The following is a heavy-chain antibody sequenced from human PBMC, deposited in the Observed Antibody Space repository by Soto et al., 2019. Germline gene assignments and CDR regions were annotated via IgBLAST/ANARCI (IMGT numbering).Heavy chain of an antibody. CDR1: GFTVSSNY. J-gene: IGHJ4*02. CDR2: IYSGGST. V-gene: IGHV3-53*04. CDR3: ARAVAGRGGGLYYFDF. D-gene: IGHD6-19*01. Sequence: EVQLVESGGGLVQPGGSLRLSCAASGFTVSSNYMSWVRQAPGKGLEWVSVIYSGGSTYYADSVKGRFTITRHNSKNTLYLQMNSLRAEDTAVYYCARAVAGRGGGLYYFDFWGQGNLVTVSS.